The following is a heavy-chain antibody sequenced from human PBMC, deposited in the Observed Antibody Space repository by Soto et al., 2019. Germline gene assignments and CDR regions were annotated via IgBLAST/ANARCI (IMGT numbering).Heavy chain of an antibody. J-gene: IGHJ6*02. CDR2: IYYSGST. CDR3: ARTRPTSRRYYYYGMDV. CDR1: GGSISSYY. D-gene: IGHD1-1*01. V-gene: IGHV4-59*12. Sequence: PSETLSLTCTVSGGSISSYYWSWIRQPPGKGLEWIGYIYYSGSTNYNPSLKSRVTISVDTSKNQFSLKLSSVTAADTAVYYCARTRPTSRRYYYYGMDVWGQGTTVTGSS.